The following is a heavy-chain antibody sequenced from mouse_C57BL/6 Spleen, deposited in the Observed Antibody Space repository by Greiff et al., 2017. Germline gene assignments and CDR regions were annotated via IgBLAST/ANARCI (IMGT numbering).Heavy chain of an antibody. V-gene: IGHV1-80*01. CDR1: GYAFSSYW. CDR2: IYPGDGDT. CDR3: ARSASSRAMDY. Sequence: QVQLQQSGAELVKPGASVKISCKASGYAFSSYWMNWVKQRPGKGLEWIGQIYPGDGDTSDNGKFKGKATLTADKSSSTAYMPLSSLTSEDSAVYFWARSASSRAMDYWGQGTSVTVSS. D-gene: IGHD3-2*02. J-gene: IGHJ4*01.